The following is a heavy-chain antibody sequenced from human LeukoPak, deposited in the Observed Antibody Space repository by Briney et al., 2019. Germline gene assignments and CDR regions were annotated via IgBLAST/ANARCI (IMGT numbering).Heavy chain of an antibody. CDR2: IQPRDSDA. D-gene: IGHD4-23*01. CDR3: ARGLKTTVVTPFAY. Sequence: GESLQISCQASGHTFTNYWIGWWRQMPGKGLEWMGIIQPRDSDARYSPSFRGQVTFSADKSASTADLQWSSLKASDTAIYYCARGLKTTVVTPFAYWGQGTLVTVSS. CDR1: GHTFTNYW. V-gene: IGHV5-51*01. J-gene: IGHJ4*02.